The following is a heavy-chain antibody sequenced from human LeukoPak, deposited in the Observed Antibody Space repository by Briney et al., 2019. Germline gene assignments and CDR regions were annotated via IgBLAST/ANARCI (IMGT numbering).Heavy chain of an antibody. Sequence: GGSLRLSCAASGFTFSSYSINWVRQAPGKGLEWVSYISSSSSTIYYADSVKGRFTISRDNAKNSLYLQMTSLRAEDTAVYYCARDADIVATITFDYWGQGTLVTVSS. J-gene: IGHJ4*02. CDR1: GFTFSSYS. CDR2: ISSSSSTI. CDR3: ARDADIVATITFDY. V-gene: IGHV3-48*01. D-gene: IGHD5-12*01.